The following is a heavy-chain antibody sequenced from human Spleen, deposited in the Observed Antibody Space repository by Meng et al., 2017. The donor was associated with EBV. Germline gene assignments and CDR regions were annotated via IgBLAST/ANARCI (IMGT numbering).Heavy chain of an antibody. CDR2: VSYSGNT. CDR1: GGAISSSNW. V-gene: IGHV4-4*02. CDR3: ARDRGDSSKWDFDY. J-gene: IGHJ4*02. D-gene: IGHD6-19*01. Sequence: QVQLQESGPGLVKPSGTLSLTCAVSGGAISSSNWWSWVRQPPGKGLGWIGCVSYSGNTNYNPSLKSRVIVSVDASQNQFSLKLSSLTAADTAVYYCARDRGDSSKWDFDYWGQGTLVTVSS.